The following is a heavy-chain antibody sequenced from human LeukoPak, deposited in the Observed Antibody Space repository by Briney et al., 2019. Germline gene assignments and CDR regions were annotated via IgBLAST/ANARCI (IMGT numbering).Heavy chain of an antibody. CDR1: GFTFSSYA. Sequence: PGGSLRLSCAASGFTFSSYAMSWVRQAPGKGLEWVSAISGSGGSTYYADSVKGRFTISIDNSKNTLYLQMNSLRAEDTAVYYCAKDRIAAAGTLYYFDYWGQGTLVTVSS. CDR3: AKDRIAAAGTLYYFDY. D-gene: IGHD6-13*01. CDR2: ISGSGGST. J-gene: IGHJ4*02. V-gene: IGHV3-23*01.